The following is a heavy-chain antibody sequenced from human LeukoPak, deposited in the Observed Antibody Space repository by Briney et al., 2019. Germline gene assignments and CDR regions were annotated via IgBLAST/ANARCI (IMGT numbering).Heavy chain of an antibody. CDR1: GFTFSSYG. J-gene: IGHJ6*02. D-gene: IGHD3-3*01. V-gene: IGHV3-30*18. CDR3: AKDITIFGVVPKSRKRSGDYYYYGMDV. Sequence: PGGSLRLSCAASGFTFSSYGMHWVRQAPGKGLEWVAVISYDGSNKYYADSVKGRFTISRDNSKNTLYLQMNSLRAEDTAVYYCAKDITIFGVVPKSRKRSGDYYYYGMDVWGQGTTVTVSS. CDR2: ISYDGSNK.